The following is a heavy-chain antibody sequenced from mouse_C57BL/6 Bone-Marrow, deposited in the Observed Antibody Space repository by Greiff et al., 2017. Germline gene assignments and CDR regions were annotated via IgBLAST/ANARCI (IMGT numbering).Heavy chain of an antibody. Sequence: EVQGVESGGGLVKPGGSLKLSCAASGFTFSDYGMHWVRQAPEKGLEWIAYISSGSSTIYYADTLKGRFTISRDNAKNTLFLQMTSLRSEDTAMYYCARKLRAMDYWGQGTSVTVSS. D-gene: IGHD1-1*01. CDR3: ARKLRAMDY. CDR1: GFTFSDYG. CDR2: ISSGSSTI. V-gene: IGHV5-17*01. J-gene: IGHJ4*01.